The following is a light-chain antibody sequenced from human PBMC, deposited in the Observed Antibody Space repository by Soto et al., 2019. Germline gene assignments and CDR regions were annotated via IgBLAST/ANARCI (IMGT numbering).Light chain of an antibody. CDR2: EVT. Sequence: QSALTQPASVSGSPGQSITISCTGTSSDVGRYNYVSWYQQHPGKAPKLIIYEVTKRPSGVSDRFSGSKSGNAASLTISGLQTEDEADYHCGSYTSTTTWVFGGGTQLTVL. J-gene: IGLJ3*02. V-gene: IGLV2-14*03. CDR1: SSDVGRYNY. CDR3: GSYTSTTTWV.